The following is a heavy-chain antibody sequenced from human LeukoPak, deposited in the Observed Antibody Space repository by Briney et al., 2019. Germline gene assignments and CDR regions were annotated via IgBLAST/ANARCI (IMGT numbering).Heavy chain of an antibody. D-gene: IGHD3-10*01. CDR1: GFTFSSYG. V-gene: IGHV3-23*01. CDR2: ISGSGGST. CDR3: ASWGDYGSGSYWLLDY. J-gene: IGHJ4*02. Sequence: PGGSLRLSCAASGFTFSSYGMSWVRQAPGKGLEWVSAISGSGGSTYYADSVKGRFTISRDNSKNTLYLQMNSLRAEDTAVYYCASWGDYGSGSYWLLDYWGQGTLVTVSS.